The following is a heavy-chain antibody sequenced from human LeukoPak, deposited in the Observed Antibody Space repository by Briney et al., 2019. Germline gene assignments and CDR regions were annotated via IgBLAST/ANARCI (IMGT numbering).Heavy chain of an antibody. CDR1: GGSFSGYF. J-gene: IGHJ4*02. CDR3: AGMRITTPTVRTLDY. D-gene: IGHD1-14*01. Sequence: SETLSLTCTVSGGSFSGYFWNWIRQPPGKGLEWIGYIYYSGSTNYNPSLKSRVTISVDTSKNQFSLKLSSVTAADTAVYYCAGMRITTPTVRTLDYWGQGTLVTVSS. CDR2: IYYSGST. V-gene: IGHV4-59*01.